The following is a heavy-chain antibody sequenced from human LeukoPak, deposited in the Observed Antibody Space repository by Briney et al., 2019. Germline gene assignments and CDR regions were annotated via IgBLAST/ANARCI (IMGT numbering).Heavy chain of an antibody. V-gene: IGHV4-59*08. CDR3: ARYYYDSSGYPSPFDY. D-gene: IGHD3-22*01. CDR1: GGSISSYY. CDR2: IYYSGST. Sequence: PSETLSLTCTVSGGSISSYYWSWIRQPPGKGLEWIGCIYYSGSTNYNPSLKSRVTISVDTSKNQFSLKLSSVTAADTAVYYCARYYYDSSGYPSPFDYWGQGTLVTVSS. J-gene: IGHJ4*02.